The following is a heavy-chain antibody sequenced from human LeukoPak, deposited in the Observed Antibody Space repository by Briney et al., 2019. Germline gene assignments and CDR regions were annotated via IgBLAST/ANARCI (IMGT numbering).Heavy chain of an antibody. CDR1: GDSVSSESAA. J-gene: IGHJ5*02. D-gene: IGHD1-26*01. CDR2: TYYRSKWYN. Sequence: SQTLSLTCAISGDSVSSESAAWNWIRQSPSRGLHWLGRTYYRSKWYNDYAVSVKSRININPDTSKNQFSLQLNSVTPEDTAVYYCAREDEVGITWSWFDPWGQGTPVTVSS. V-gene: IGHV6-1*01. CDR3: AREDEVGITWSWFDP.